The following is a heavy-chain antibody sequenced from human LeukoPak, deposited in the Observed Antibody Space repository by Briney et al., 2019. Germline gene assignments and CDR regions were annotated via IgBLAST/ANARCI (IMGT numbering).Heavy chain of an antibody. Sequence: SETLSLTCTVSGGSVTSDYWSWIRQPPGKGLEWIGYMYYSGSANYNPSLKSRVTMSVDTSKNQFSLKLSSVTATDTALYYCARSIGLGSGWFDPWGQGTLVTVSS. V-gene: IGHV4-59*02. J-gene: IGHJ5*02. CDR2: MYYSGSA. CDR1: GGSVTSDY. CDR3: ARSIGLGSGWFDP. D-gene: IGHD3-10*01.